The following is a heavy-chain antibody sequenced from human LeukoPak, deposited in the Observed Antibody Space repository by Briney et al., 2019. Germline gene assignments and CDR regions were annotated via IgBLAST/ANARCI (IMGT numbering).Heavy chain of an antibody. CDR2: ISSSSSTI. J-gene: IGHJ4*02. CDR1: GFTFSSYS. D-gene: IGHD3-16*02. V-gene: IGHV3-48*01. CDR3: ARVGFDYVWGSYRYSDY. Sequence: PGGSLRLSCAASGFTFSSYSMNWVRQAPGEGLEWGSYISSSSSTIYYADSVKGRFTISRDNAKNSLYLQMNSLRAEDTAVYYCARVGFDYVWGSYRYSDYWGQGTLVTVSS.